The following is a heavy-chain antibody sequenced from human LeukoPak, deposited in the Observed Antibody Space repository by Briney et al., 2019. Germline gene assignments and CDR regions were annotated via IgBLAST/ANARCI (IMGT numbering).Heavy chain of an antibody. CDR1: GGSISTYY. J-gene: IGHJ6*03. CDR2: IYVTGT. V-gene: IGHV4-59*08. Sequence: SETLSLTCTVPGGSISTYYWSWVRQSPGRGVDLICYIYVTGTTYYPQLQSRVTISVDRSRNQFFLKMTSVTAADTAVYYCARHIAGGIEDMDVWGRGTKVTVSS. CDR3: ARHIAGGIEDMDV. D-gene: IGHD6-13*01.